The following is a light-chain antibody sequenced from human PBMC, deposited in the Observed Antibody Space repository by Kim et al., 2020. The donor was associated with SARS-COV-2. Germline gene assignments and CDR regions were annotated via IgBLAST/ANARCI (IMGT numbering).Light chain of an antibody. V-gene: IGKV2-24*01. CDR2: QIS. CDR3: TQTTHFPHS. J-gene: IGKJ2*01. CDR1: QSVVHSDGNTY. Sequence: DIVMTQTPLSLPVALGQPASISCRSSQSVVHSDGNTYLSWLQQRPGQPPRLLIYQISNRFSGVPDRFSGSGAGTDFTLRISRVEPEDVGVYYCTQTTHFPHSFGQGTKLEF.